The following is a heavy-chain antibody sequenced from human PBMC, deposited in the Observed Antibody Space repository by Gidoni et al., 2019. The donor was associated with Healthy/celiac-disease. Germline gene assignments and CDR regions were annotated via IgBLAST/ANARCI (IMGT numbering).Heavy chain of an antibody. D-gene: IGHD5-18*01. J-gene: IGHJ4*02. Sequence: EVQLVHSGAEEKKPGESRRFSWKVSGYIFTSYWISWVRQMPGKGLEWVGRIDPSDYYTNYSPSFQGHVTISADKSISTAYLQWSSLKDSDTAMYYCAASDTAMVSSADYWGQGTLVTVSS. CDR2: IDPSDYYT. CDR3: AASDTAMVSSADY. V-gene: IGHV5-10-1*03. CDR1: GYIFTSYW.